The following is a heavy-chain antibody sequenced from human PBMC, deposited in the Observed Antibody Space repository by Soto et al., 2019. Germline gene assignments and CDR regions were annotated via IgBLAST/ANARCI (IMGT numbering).Heavy chain of an antibody. CDR2: ISAYNGNT. CDR1: GYTFTSYG. Sequence: GASVKVSCKASGYTFTSYGISWVRQAPGQGLEWMGWISAYNGNTNYAQKLQGGVTMTTVTSPSTAYMELRSLRSDDTAVYYCARGWNCSSTSCYAEDPFYGMDVWGQGTTVTVSS. V-gene: IGHV1-18*01. J-gene: IGHJ6*02. CDR3: ARGWNCSSTSCYAEDPFYGMDV. D-gene: IGHD2-2*01.